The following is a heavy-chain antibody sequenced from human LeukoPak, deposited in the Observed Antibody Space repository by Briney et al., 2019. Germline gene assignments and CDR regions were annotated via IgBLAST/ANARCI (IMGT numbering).Heavy chain of an antibody. CDR3: VSSRYYDFWSGYLDIDYYYYGMDV. CDR1: GGSISSYY. J-gene: IGHJ6*02. Sequence: SETLSLTCTVSGGSISSYYWSWIRQPPGKGLEWIGYIYYSGSTNYNPSLKSRVTISVDTSKNQFSLKLSSVTAADTAVYYCVSSRYYDFWSGYLDIDYYYYGMDVWGQGTTVTVSS. CDR2: IYYSGST. V-gene: IGHV4-59*01. D-gene: IGHD3-3*01.